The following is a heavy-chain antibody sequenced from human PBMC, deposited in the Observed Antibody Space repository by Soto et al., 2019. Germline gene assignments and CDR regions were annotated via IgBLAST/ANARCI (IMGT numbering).Heavy chain of an antibody. CDR2: IKQDGSEK. V-gene: IGHV3-7*01. CDR3: ARTVAKYCSGGSCSQAMFDY. CDR1: GFTFSSYW. D-gene: IGHD2-15*01. Sequence: GGSLRLSCAASGFTFSSYWMSWVRQAPGKGLEWVANIKQDGSEKYYVDSVKGRFTISRDNAKNSLYLQMNSLRAEDTAVYYCARTVAKYCSGGSCSQAMFDYWGQGTLVTVSS. J-gene: IGHJ4*02.